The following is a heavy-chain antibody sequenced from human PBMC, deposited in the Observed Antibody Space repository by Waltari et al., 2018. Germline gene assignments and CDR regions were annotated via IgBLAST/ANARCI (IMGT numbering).Heavy chain of an antibody. CDR2: ISPILGTA. V-gene: IGHV1-69*14. Sequence: QVQLVQSGAEVKKPGSSVKVSCKASGGTFSSYAISWVRQAPGQGLEWMGGISPILGTANYAKKFQGRVTMTADKATSTAYMELSSLRSEDTAVYYCASSVRPGHYYGSGSPDYWGQGTLVTVSS. CDR3: ASSVRPGHYYGSGSPDY. D-gene: IGHD3-10*01. CDR1: GGTFSSYA. J-gene: IGHJ4*02.